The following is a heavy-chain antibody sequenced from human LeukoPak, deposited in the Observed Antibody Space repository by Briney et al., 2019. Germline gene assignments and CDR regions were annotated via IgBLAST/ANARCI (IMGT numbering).Heavy chain of an antibody. CDR2: IFPGDSDS. CDR3: ARRSVVTPLDAFDI. V-gene: IGHV5-51*01. CDR1: GYTFTSYW. Sequence: GESLKISCKGSGYTFTSYWIGWVRQMPGKGLEWMGIIFPGDSDSRYSPSFQGQVTFSADKSITTACLQWSSLKASDTAMYFCARRSVVTPLDAFDIWGQGTMVTVSS. J-gene: IGHJ3*02. D-gene: IGHD4-23*01.